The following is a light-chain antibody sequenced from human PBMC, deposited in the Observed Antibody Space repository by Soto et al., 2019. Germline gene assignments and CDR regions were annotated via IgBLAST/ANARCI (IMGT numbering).Light chain of an antibody. Sequence: QSALTQPASVSGSPGQSITISCTGTSRDVGGYNFVSWYQQHPGKAPKLMIYEVTHRPSGASNRFSGSKSANTASLTISGLQAEDEADYYCSSYTRSTTLVVFGGGTKQTVL. CDR2: EVT. CDR3: SSYTRSTTLVV. V-gene: IGLV2-14*01. CDR1: SRDVGGYNF. J-gene: IGLJ2*01.